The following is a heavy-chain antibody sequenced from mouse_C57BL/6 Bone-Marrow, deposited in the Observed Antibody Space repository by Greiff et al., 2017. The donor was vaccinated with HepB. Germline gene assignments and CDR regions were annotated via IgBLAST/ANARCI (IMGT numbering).Heavy chain of an antibody. CDR1: GYTFTNYW. J-gene: IGHJ3*01. Sequence: QVHVKQSGAELVRPGTSVKMSCKASGYTFTNYWIGWAKQRPGHGLEWIGDIYPGGGYTNYNEKFKGKATLTADKSSSTAYMQFSSLTSEDSAIYYCGAYGYAPFAYWGQGTLVTVSA. V-gene: IGHV1-63*01. CDR3: GAYGYAPFAY. D-gene: IGHD2-2*01. CDR2: IYPGGGYT.